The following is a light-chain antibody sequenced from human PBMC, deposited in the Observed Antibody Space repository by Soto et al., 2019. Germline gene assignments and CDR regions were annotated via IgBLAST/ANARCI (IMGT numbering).Light chain of an antibody. CDR2: DAF. CDR1: QSVTTY. CDR3: QQRYNWPLT. V-gene: IGKV3-11*01. Sequence: EIGLTQSPATLSLSPGERATLSCRASQSVTTYLAWYQQKPGQAPRLLIYDAFNRATGIPARFSGSGSGTDFTLTISSLEPEDFAVYYCQQRYNWPLTFGGGTKVEIK. J-gene: IGKJ4*01.